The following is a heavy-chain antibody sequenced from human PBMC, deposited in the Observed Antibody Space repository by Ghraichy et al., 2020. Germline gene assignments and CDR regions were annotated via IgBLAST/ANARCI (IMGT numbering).Heavy chain of an antibody. D-gene: IGHD2-8*01. CDR2: INHSGST. Sequence: SQTLSLTCAVYGGSFSGYYWSWIHQPPGKGLEWIGEINHSGSTNYNPSLKSRVTISVDTSKNQFSLKLSSVTAADTAVYYCGREDIVLMVYAFDPWGQGTLVTVSS. V-gene: IGHV4-34*01. CDR1: GGSFSGYY. CDR3: GREDIVLMVYAFDP. J-gene: IGHJ5*02.